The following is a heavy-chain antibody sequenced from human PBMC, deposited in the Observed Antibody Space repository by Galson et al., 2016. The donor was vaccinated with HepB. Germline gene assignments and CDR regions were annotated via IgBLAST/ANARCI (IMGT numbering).Heavy chain of an antibody. D-gene: IGHD6-19*01. CDR3: ARRGIAVAGRGGIDY. CDR2: IYPGDSDT. V-gene: IGHV5-51*01. J-gene: IGHJ4*02. CDR1: AYSFTSYW. Sequence: QSGAEVKEPGESLRISCKGSAYSFTSYWIGWVRQMPGKGLEWMAMIYPGDSDTRYSPSFQGQVTISADKSISTAYLQWSSLKASDTAMYYCARRGIAVAGRGGIDYWGQGTLVTVSS.